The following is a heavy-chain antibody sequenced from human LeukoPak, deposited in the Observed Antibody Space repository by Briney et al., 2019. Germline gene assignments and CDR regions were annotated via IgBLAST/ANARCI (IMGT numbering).Heavy chain of an antibody. J-gene: IGHJ4*02. CDR1: GDSISNSDYY. CDR3: ARQGGDDYGDMRWDY. CDR2: IFLTGST. Sequence: SETLSLSCTVSGDSISNSDYYWGWIRQTPGKGLEWIGNIFLTGSTYYNPSLKSRVTVSVDTPKNQFSLKLRSVTPEDTAIYYCARQGGDDYGDMRWDYWGQGTLVTVSS. D-gene: IGHD4-17*01. V-gene: IGHV4-39*01.